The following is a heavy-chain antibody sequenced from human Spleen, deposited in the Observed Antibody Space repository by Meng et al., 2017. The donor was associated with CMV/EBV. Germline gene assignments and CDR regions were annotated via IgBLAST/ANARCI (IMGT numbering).Heavy chain of an antibody. D-gene: IGHD3-22*01. CDR3: ARGVDTSGYYLGY. J-gene: IGHJ4*02. CDR2: IKQDGSEK. Sequence: GESLKISCAASGFTFSGYWMTWVRQGPRKGPEWVANIKQDGSEKNYVDSVKGRFTISRDNAKNSLYLQMNSLRAEDTAVYYCARGVDTSGYYLGYWGQGTLVTVS. CDR1: GFTFSGYW. V-gene: IGHV3-7*01.